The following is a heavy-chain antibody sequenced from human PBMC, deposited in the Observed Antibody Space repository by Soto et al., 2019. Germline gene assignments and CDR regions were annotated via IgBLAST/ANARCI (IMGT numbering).Heavy chain of an antibody. CDR1: GYTFTSYG. V-gene: IGHV1-18*01. CDR2: ISAYNGNT. J-gene: IGHJ6*02. D-gene: IGHD3-10*01. CDR3: ARVAITLVRGVSFYYYYGMDV. Sequence: QVQLVQSGAEVKKPGASVKVSCKASGYTFTSYGISWVRQAPGQGLEWMGWISAYNGNTNYAQKLQGRVTMTTDPSTSTAYMELRSLRSDDTAVYYCARVAITLVRGVSFYYYYGMDVWGQGTTVTVSS.